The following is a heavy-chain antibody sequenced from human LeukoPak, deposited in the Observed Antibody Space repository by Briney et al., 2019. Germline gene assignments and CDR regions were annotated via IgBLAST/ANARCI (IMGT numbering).Heavy chain of an antibody. CDR1: GGSISSSSYY. D-gene: IGHD3-3*01. Sequence: PSETLSLTCTVSGGSISSSSYYWGWIRQPPGKGLEWIGSIYFIGITYYNPSLKSRITISVDTSKNQFSLKLSSVTAADTAVYYCARDHLANLASRLFDPWGQGTLVTVSS. CDR3: ARDHLANLASRLFDP. CDR2: IYFIGIT. J-gene: IGHJ5*02. V-gene: IGHV4-39*07.